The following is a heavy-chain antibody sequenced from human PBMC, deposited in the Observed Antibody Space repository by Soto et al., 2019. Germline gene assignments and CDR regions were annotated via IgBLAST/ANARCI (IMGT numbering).Heavy chain of an antibody. CDR3: ARGDVVVPAAMSYYYYYYMDV. CDR1: GYTFTSYG. Sequence: ASVKVSCKASGYTFTSYGISWVRQAPGQGLEWMGWISAYNGNTNYAQKLQGRVTMTTDTSTSTAYMELRSLRSDDTAVYYCARGDVVVPAAMSYYYYYYMDVWGKGTTVTVSS. V-gene: IGHV1-18*01. J-gene: IGHJ6*03. D-gene: IGHD2-2*01. CDR2: ISAYNGNT.